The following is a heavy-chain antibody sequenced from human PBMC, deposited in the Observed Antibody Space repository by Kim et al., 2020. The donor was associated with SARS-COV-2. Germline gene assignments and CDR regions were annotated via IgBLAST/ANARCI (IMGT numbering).Heavy chain of an antibody. D-gene: IGHD6-19*01. CDR2: ISAYNGNT. J-gene: IGHJ4*02. CDR1: GYTFTSYG. V-gene: IGHV1-18*01. Sequence: ASVKVSCKASGYTFTSYGISWVRQAPGQGLEWMGWISAYNGNTNYAQKLQGRVTMTTDTSTSTAYMELRSLRSDDTAVYYCARALAGIAVAGIVYWGQGTLVTVSS. CDR3: ARALAGIAVAGIVY.